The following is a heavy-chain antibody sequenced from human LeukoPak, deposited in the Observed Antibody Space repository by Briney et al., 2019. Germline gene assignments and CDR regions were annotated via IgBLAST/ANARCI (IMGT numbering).Heavy chain of an antibody. CDR3: ARDVSGGHDPGYFDY. CDR2: IYSGGST. J-gene: IGHJ4*02. V-gene: IGHV3-53*01. D-gene: IGHD5-12*01. Sequence: PGGSLRLSCAASGFTVSSNYMSWVRQGPGKGLEWVPVIYSGGSTYYADSVKGRFTISRDNSKNTLYLQMNSLRAEDTAVYYCARDVSGGHDPGYFDYWGQGTLVTVSS. CDR1: GFTVSSNY.